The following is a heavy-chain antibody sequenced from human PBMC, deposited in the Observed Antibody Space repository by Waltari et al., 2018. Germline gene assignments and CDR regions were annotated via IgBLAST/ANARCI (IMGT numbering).Heavy chain of an antibody. J-gene: IGHJ4*02. CDR3: ARGSSWAHGLDD. Sequence: QVQLLESGPGQVKPSETLSLPCTVSGVSISAYYWSWIRQSPGKGLEWIGYVYEGGKIRYNPSLKSRVTMSVETSKNQFSLILTSVTAADTAVYYCARGSSWAHGLDDWGQGTLVTVSS. CDR2: VYEGGKI. CDR1: GVSISAYY. V-gene: IGHV4-59*01. D-gene: IGHD1-26*01.